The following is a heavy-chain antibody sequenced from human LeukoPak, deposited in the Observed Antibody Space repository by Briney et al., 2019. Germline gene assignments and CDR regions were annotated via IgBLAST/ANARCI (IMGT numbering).Heavy chain of an antibody. CDR3: ASRGLGYSYGLLY. V-gene: IGHV3-53*01. J-gene: IGHJ4*02. CDR1: GFNVSTNH. Sequence: GGSLRLSCAASGFNVSTNHMIWVRQAPGEGLEWVSDIYRGNTTYYADSVKGRFTISRDNSKNTLYLQMNSLRAEDTAVYYCASRGLGYSYGLLYWGQGSLVTVSS. CDR2: IYRGNTT. D-gene: IGHD5-18*01.